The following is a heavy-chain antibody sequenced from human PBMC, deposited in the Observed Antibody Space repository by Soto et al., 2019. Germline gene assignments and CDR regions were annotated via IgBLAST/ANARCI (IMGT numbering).Heavy chain of an antibody. V-gene: IGHV3-13*01. Sequence: GGSLRLSCAASGFTFSSYDMHWVRQATGKGLEWVSAIGTAGDTYYPGSVKGRFTISRENAKNSLYLQMNSLRAEDTAVYYCARGEYLGAFDIWGQGTMVTVSS. J-gene: IGHJ3*02. CDR2: IGTAGDT. CDR1: GFTFSSYD. D-gene: IGHD2-2*02. CDR3: ARGEYLGAFDI.